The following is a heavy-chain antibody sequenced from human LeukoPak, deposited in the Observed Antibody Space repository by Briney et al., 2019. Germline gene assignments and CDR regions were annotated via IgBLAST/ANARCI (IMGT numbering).Heavy chain of an antibody. J-gene: IGHJ4*02. V-gene: IGHV3-53*04. CDR3: AKVYGYSSGWFDY. CDR2: IYSDGST. Sequence: GSLRLSCAASGLTVSSNYMSWVRQAPGKGLEWASVIYSDGSTYYADSAKGRFTIYRHNSKNTLYLLLNSLRAEDTAVYFCAKVYGYSSGWFDYWGQGTLVTVSS. D-gene: IGHD6-19*01. CDR1: GLTVSSNY.